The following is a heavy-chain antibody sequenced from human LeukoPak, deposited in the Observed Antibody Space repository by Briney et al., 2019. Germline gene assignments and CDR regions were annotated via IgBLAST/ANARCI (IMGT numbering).Heavy chain of an antibody. CDR2: ISYDGVTK. Sequence: GGSLRLSCAASGFTLSNYAMHWVRQAPGKGLEWLAVISYDGVTKVYADSVKGRFTISRDSSTNTLYLQMNSLRAEDTAVYYCARDLEATLIHYLAHWGQGTLITVSS. CDR3: ARDLEATLIHYLAH. CDR1: GFTLSNYA. J-gene: IGHJ4*02. D-gene: IGHD3-22*01. V-gene: IGHV3-30-3*01.